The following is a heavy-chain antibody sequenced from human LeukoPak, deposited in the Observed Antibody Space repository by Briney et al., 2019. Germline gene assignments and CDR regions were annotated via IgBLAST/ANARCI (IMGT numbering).Heavy chain of an antibody. D-gene: IGHD6-19*01. CDR3: AREAGAVAGNYYGMDV. Sequence: EASVRVSCKASGYTFTGYYMHWVRQAPGQGLEWMGWINPNSGGTNYAQKFQGWVTMTRDTSVSTAYMELSRLSSDDTAVYYCAREAGAVAGNYYGMDVWGQGTTVTVSS. J-gene: IGHJ6*02. CDR1: GYTFTGYY. V-gene: IGHV1-2*04. CDR2: INPNSGGT.